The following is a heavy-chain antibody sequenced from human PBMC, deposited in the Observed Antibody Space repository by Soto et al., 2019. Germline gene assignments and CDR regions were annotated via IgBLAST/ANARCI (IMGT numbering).Heavy chain of an antibody. Sequence: EVQVVESGGGLVQPGGSLRLSCAASGFYVSNYYMSWFRQAPGKVLEWVSVIYRGGEIYYADSVEGRFTTSRDISRNSVDRQMNSMRVEDTVVYYCAKNRRDGDTLWGQGLVVTVPS. CDR3: AKNRRDGDTL. CDR1: GFYVSNYY. CDR2: IYRGGEI. D-gene: IGHD5-18*01. J-gene: IGHJ4*02. V-gene: IGHV3-66*01.